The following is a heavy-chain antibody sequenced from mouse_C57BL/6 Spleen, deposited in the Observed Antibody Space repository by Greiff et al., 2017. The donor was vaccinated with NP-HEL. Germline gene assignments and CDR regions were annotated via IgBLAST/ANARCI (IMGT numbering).Heavy chain of an antibody. CDR1: GYAFTNYL. V-gene: IGHV1-54*01. CDR3: AGNTLYGYDGGDYAMDY. D-gene: IGHD2-2*01. CDR2: INPGSGGT. J-gene: IGHJ4*01. Sequence: VKLMESGAELVRPGTSVKVSCKASGYAFTNYLIEWVKQRPGQGLEWIGVINPGSGGTNYNEKFKGKATLTADKSSSTAYMQLSSLTSEDSAVYFCAGNTLYGYDGGDYAMDYWGQGTSVTVSS.